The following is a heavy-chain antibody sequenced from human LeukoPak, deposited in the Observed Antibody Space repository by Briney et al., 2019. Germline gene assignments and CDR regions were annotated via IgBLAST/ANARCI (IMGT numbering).Heavy chain of an antibody. D-gene: IGHD6-13*01. CDR1: GFTFDDYA. V-gene: IGHV3-9*01. CDR3: AKDNGAAADPYYFDY. J-gene: IGHJ4*02. Sequence: GRSLRLSCAASGFTFDDYAMHWVRQAPGKGLEWVSGISWNSGSIGYADSVKGRFTISRDNAKNSLYLQMNSLRAEDTALYYCAKDNGAAADPYYFDYWGQGTLVTVSS. CDR2: ISWNSGSI.